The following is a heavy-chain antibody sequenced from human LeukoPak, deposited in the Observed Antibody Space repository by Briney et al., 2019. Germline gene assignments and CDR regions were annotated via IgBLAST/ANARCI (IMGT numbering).Heavy chain of an antibody. J-gene: IGHJ4*02. D-gene: IGHD3-22*01. CDR1: GFTFSSYA. V-gene: IGHV3-48*01. Sequence: PGGSLRLSCAASGFTFSSYAMSWVRQAPGKGLEWVSYISSSSSTIYYADSVKGRFTISRDNAKNSLYLQMNSLRAEDTAVYYCARDFDTYYYDSSGYDYWGQGTLVTVSS. CDR2: ISSSSSTI. CDR3: ARDFDTYYYDSSGYDY.